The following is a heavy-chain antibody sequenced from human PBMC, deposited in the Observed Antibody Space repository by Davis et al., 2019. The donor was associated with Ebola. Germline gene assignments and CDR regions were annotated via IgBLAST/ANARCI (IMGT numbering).Heavy chain of an antibody. D-gene: IGHD4-17*01. CDR1: GYSISSGYY. J-gene: IGHJ4*02. Sequence: PSETLSLTCAVSGYSISSGYYWGWIRQPPGKGLAWIGSIYHSGTTYYNPSLRSRIIISVDTSKNQFSLNLSSVTAADTAVYYCARENYGDWYFDYWGQGTLVTVSS. V-gene: IGHV4-38-2*02. CDR2: IYHSGTT. CDR3: ARENYGDWYFDY.